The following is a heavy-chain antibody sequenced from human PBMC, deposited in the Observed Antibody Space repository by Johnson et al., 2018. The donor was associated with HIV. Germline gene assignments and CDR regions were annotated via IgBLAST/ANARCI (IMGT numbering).Heavy chain of an antibody. J-gene: IGHJ3*02. CDR3: ARGSRWLLWPGSSFDI. CDR2: INWNGGST. Sequence: VQLVESGGGVVRPGGSLRLSCAASGFNFDDYGMSWVRQAPGKGLEWVSGINWNGGSTGYADSVKGRFTSSRDNGKNSLYLQMISLRAEDTALYYCARGSRWLLWPGSSFDIWGQGTMVTVSS. CDR1: GFNFDDYG. V-gene: IGHV3-20*04. D-gene: IGHD5-24*01.